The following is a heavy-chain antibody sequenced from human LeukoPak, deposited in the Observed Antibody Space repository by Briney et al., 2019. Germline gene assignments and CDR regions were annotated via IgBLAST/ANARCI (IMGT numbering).Heavy chain of an antibody. CDR3: ARASPHYYDSSGYHNWFDP. CDR1: GGSISSYY. V-gene: IGHV4-59*12. Sequence: SETLSLTCTVSGGSISSYYWSWIRQPPGKGLERIGYIYYSGSTHYNPSLKSRVNISVDTSKNQFSLKLSSVTAADTAVYYCARASPHYYDSSGYHNWFDPWGQGTLVTVSS. J-gene: IGHJ5*02. CDR2: IYYSGST. D-gene: IGHD3-22*01.